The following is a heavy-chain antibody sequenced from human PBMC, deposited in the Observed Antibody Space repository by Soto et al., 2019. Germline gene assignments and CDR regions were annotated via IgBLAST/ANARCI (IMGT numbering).Heavy chain of an antibody. J-gene: IGHJ5*02. CDR3: ARATLGRRIVVVPAANWFDP. D-gene: IGHD2-2*01. V-gene: IGHV4-31*03. CDR1: GGSISSGGYY. Sequence: SSETLSLTCTVSGGSISSGGYYWSWIRQHPGKGLEWIGYIYYSGSTYYNPSLKSRVTISVDTSKNQFSLKLSSVTAADTAVYYCARATLGRRIVVVPAANWFDPWGQGTLVTVSS. CDR2: IYYSGST.